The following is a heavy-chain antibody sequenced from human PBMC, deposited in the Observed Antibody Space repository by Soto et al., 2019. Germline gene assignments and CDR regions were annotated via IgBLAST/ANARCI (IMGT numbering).Heavy chain of an antibody. Sequence: GGSLRLSCTASGFIFGDYALSWFRQAPGKGLEWVGFIRSKIYGGTTEYAASVKGRFTISREDSKSIAYLQMNSLKTEDTAVYYCTRYSSSSGVGYYYGMDVWGQGTTVTVSS. D-gene: IGHD6-6*01. CDR3: TRYSSSSGVGYYYGMDV. J-gene: IGHJ6*02. CDR1: GFIFGDYA. V-gene: IGHV3-49*03. CDR2: IRSKIYGGTT.